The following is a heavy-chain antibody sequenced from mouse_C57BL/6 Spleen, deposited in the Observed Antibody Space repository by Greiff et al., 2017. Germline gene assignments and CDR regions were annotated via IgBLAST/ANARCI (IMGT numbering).Heavy chain of an antibody. CDR3: ARGEYYGSTLYAMDY. Sequence: QVQLQQPGAELVKPGASVQLSCKASGYTFTSYWMHWVKQRPGQGLAWIGMLHPNSGSTNYNEKFKSKATLTVDKSSSTAYMQLSSLTSEDSAGYYCARGEYYGSTLYAMDYWGQGTSVTVSS. CDR1: GYTFTSYW. D-gene: IGHD1-1*01. CDR2: LHPNSGST. V-gene: IGHV1-64*01. J-gene: IGHJ4*01.